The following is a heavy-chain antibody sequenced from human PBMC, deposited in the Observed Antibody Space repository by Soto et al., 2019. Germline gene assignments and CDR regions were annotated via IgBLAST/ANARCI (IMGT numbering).Heavy chain of an antibody. Sequence: GGSLRLSCAASGFTLSSYAMNWVRQTPGKGLEWVSAIWYDGSNKYYADSVKGRFTISRDNSKNTLYLQMNSLRAEDTAVYYCARSKEKGVATINNYYYGMDVWGQGTTVTVSS. V-gene: IGHV3-33*01. D-gene: IGHD5-12*01. J-gene: IGHJ6*02. CDR2: IWYDGSNK. CDR3: ARSKEKGVATINNYYYGMDV. CDR1: GFTLSSYA.